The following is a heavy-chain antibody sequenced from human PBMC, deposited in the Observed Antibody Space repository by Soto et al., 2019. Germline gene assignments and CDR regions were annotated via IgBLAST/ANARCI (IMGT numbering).Heavy chain of an antibody. CDR3: ARSRYPPYFDY. V-gene: IGHV1-46*01. Sequence: QVQLVQSGAEVKKPGASVKVSCKASGYTFTNYYMHWVRQAPGQGLEWMGIIHPSGGTTVYAQKFQGRVTMTRDTSTSTDYMELTSLRSEDTAVYYCARSRYPPYFDYWGQGTLVTVSS. CDR2: IHPSGGTT. J-gene: IGHJ4*02. D-gene: IGHD1-1*01. CDR1: GYTFTNYY.